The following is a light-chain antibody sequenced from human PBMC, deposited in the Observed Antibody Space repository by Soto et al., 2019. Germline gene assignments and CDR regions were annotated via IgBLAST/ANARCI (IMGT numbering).Light chain of an antibody. V-gene: IGKV3-20*01. CDR2: GAS. Sequence: EMVLTQSPGTLSLSPGERATLSCRASQSVSSSYLAWYQQKPGQAPRLLIYGASSRATSIPDRFSGSGSGTDFTLTISRLETEDFAAYYCQQYGSSPPWTFGQGTKVEIK. J-gene: IGKJ1*01. CDR3: QQYGSSPPWT. CDR1: QSVSSSY.